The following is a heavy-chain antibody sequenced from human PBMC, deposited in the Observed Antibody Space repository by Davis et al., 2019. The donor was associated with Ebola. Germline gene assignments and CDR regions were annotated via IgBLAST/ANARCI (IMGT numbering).Heavy chain of an antibody. Sequence: GESLKISCAASGFTFRTYWMSWVRQAPGKGLEWVANIKQDGSEKYYVDSVKGRFTISRDNAKNSLYLQMNNLRAEDTAVYYCAKSDCTSCHLDFWGQGAPVTVSS. CDR3: AKSDCTSCHLDF. V-gene: IGHV3-7*03. J-gene: IGHJ4*02. CDR1: GFTFRTYW. CDR2: IKQDGSEK. D-gene: IGHD2-2*01.